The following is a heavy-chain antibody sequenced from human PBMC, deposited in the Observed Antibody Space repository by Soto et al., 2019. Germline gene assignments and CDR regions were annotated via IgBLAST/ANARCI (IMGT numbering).Heavy chain of an antibody. CDR2: INHSGSA. V-gene: IGHV4-34*01. CDR3: ARGLISGSHYSGGWYYFDS. CDR1: GGSFRVYI. D-gene: IGHD1-26*01. J-gene: IGHJ4*02. Sequence: PSETLSLTCDSYGGSFRVYIWTWIRHSPGKGLQWIGQINHSGSANYNPSLKSRVTISVHTSKSQFSLELSSVTAADTAVYYCARGLISGSHYSGGWYYFDSWGQGTQVT.